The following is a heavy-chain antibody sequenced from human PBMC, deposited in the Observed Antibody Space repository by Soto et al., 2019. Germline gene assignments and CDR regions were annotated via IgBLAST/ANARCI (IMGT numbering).Heavy chain of an antibody. CDR1: GYTFTGYY. V-gene: IGHV1-2*02. D-gene: IGHD6-6*01. J-gene: IGHJ6*02. CDR3: ARTSIAARRGGMDV. Sequence: GASVKVSCKASGYTFTGYYMHWVRQAPGQGLEWMGWINPNSGGTNYAQKFQGRVTMARDTSISTAYMELSRLRSDDTAVYYCARTSIAARRGGMDVWGQGTTVTVSS. CDR2: INPNSGGT.